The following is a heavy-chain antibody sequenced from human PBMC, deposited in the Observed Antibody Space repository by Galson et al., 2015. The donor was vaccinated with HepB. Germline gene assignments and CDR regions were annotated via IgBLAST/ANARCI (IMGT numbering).Heavy chain of an antibody. V-gene: IGHV1-69*04. Sequence: SVKVSCKASGGTFSSYAISWVRQAPGQGLEWMGRIIPILGIANYAQKFQGRVTITADKSTSTAYMELSSLRSEDTAVYYCARGYSYDINWFDPWGQGTPVTVSS. CDR1: GGTFSSYA. J-gene: IGHJ5*02. D-gene: IGHD5-18*01. CDR2: IIPILGIA. CDR3: ARGYSYDINWFDP.